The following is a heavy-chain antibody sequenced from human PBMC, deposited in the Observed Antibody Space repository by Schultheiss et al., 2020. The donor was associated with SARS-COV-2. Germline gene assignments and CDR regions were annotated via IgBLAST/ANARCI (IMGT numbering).Heavy chain of an antibody. D-gene: IGHD6-13*01. CDR3: ARGRREFSHSSSWHAWFDP. J-gene: IGHJ5*02. CDR1: GGSFSGYY. CDR2: IYHSGST. Sequence: SETLSLTCAVYGGSFSGYYWSWIRQPAGKGLEWIGRIYHSGSTYYNPSLKSRVTISVDTSKNQFSLKLSSVTAADTAVYYCARGRREFSHSSSWHAWFDPWGQGTLVTVSS. V-gene: IGHV4-34*01.